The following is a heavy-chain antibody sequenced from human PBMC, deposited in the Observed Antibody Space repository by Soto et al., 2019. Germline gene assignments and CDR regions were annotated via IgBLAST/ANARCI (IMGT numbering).Heavy chain of an antibody. CDR3: ARVVASKDYIFGVVLLRPFIDY. Sequence: PGGSLRLSCAASGFTFDDYGMSWVRQAPGKGLEWVSGINWNGGSTGYADSVKGRFTISRDNAKNSLYLQMNSLRAEDTALYYCARVVASKDYIFGVVLLRPFIDYWGQGTLVTVSS. CDR2: INWNGGST. V-gene: IGHV3-20*04. J-gene: IGHJ4*02. CDR1: GFTFDDYG. D-gene: IGHD3-3*01.